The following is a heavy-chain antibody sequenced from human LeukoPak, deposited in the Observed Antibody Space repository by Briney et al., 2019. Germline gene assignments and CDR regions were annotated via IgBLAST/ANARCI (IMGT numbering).Heavy chain of an antibody. Sequence: PSETLSLTCTVSGGSISSSSYYWGWIRQPPGKGLEWIGYIYYSGSTDYNPSLKSRVTISVDTSKNQFSLKLSSVTVADTAVYYCERPIYSSSWTDAFDIWGQGTMVTVSS. CDR1: GGSISSSSYY. CDR2: IYYSGST. D-gene: IGHD6-13*01. J-gene: IGHJ3*02. V-gene: IGHV4-61*05. CDR3: ERPIYSSSWTDAFDI.